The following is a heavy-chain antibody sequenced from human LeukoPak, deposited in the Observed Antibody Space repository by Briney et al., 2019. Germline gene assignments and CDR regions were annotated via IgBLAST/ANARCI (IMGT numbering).Heavy chain of an antibody. V-gene: IGHV3-23*01. CDR3: AKEPWRSYHPQGRGYFDY. J-gene: IGHJ4*02. CDR1: GFTFSSYA. D-gene: IGHD1-26*01. Sequence: GGSLRLSCAASGFTFSSYAMSWVRQAPGKGLEWVSAISGSGGSTYYADSVKGRFTISRDNSKNTLYLQMNSLRAEDTAVYYCAKEPWRSYHPQGRGYFDYWGQGTLVTVSS. CDR2: ISGSGGST.